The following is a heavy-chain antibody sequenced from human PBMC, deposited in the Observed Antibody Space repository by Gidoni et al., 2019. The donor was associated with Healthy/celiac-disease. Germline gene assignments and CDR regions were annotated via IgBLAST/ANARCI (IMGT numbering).Heavy chain of an antibody. J-gene: IGHJ4*02. V-gene: IGHV3-23*01. CDR2: ISGSGGST. CDR1: GFTFSSYA. CDR3: AKATYGDVGQNDY. Sequence: EVQLLESGGGLVQPGGSLRLSCAAAGFTFSSYAMSWVRQAPGKGLEWGSAISGSGGSTYYADSVKGRFTISRDNSKNTLYLQMNSLRAEDTAVYYCAKATYGDVGQNDYWGQGTLVTVSS. D-gene: IGHD4-17*01.